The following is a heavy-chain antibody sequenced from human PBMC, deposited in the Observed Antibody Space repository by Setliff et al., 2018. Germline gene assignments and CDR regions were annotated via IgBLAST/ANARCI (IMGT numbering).Heavy chain of an antibody. J-gene: IGHJ6*03. CDR2: IYSSGSTT. V-gene: IGHV4-39*07. D-gene: IGHD2-8*02. Sequence: SETLSLTCTVSGGSMITNDYFWGWIRQPPGKGLEWIGRIYSSGSTTYYNPSLESRVTIIMETSKNRFSLWLTSVTAADAAVFYCVRTTRSTGFYGQGVAYYMDVWDKGTTVTVSS. CDR3: VRTTRSTGFYGQGVAYYMDV. CDR1: GGSMITNDYF.